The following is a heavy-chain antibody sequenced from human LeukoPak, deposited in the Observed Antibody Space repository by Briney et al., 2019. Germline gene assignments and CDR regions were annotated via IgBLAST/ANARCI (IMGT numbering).Heavy chain of an antibody. V-gene: IGHV3-66*01. CDR3: ARALPAASHTSFDY. J-gene: IGHJ4*02. Sequence: PGGSLRLSCAASGFTVSSNYMSWVRQAAGKGLEWVSIIYSDGNTFYADSVKGRFTISRDISKNTLYLQMNSLRAEDTALFYCARALPAASHTSFDYWGQGALVTVSS. CDR1: GFTVSSNY. CDR2: IYSDGNT. D-gene: IGHD2-2*01.